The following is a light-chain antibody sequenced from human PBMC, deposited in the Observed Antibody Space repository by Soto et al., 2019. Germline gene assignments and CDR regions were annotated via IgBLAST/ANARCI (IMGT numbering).Light chain of an antibody. J-gene: IGLJ1*01. CDR3: TSYTSDNGSYV. V-gene: IGLV2-14*01. CDR2: EVS. CDR1: TRDVGAYTS. Sequence: QPVLTQPASVSWCLPQSITISCTGTTRDVGAYTSVSWYQQHPGKAPKLMIYEVSNRPSGVSNRFSGSKSANTASLTISGLQAEDEAHYYCTSYTSDNGSYVFGTGTKVTVL.